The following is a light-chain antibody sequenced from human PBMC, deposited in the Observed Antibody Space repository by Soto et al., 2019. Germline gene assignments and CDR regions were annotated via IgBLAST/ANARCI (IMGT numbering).Light chain of an antibody. CDR2: DVH. CDR3: SSFAGSPTVVV. J-gene: IGLJ2*01. Sequence: QSVLTQPRSVSGSPGQSVTLSCTGSSTDIGAYNFVSWYQQHPGEAPKLLIFDVHDRPSGVPDRFSGSKSGNTASLTISGLQAEDEADYYCSSFAGSPTVVVFGGGTKLTVL. CDR1: STDIGAYNF. V-gene: IGLV2-11*01.